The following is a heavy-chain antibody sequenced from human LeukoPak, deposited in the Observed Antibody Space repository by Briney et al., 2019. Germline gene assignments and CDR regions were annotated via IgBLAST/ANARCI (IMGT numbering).Heavy chain of an antibody. V-gene: IGHV3-7*01. CDR3: ARGRGPDY. CDR2: IKQDGSEK. Sequence: GGSLRLSCVASGFTFSSNWMSWVRQAPGKGLEWVANIKQDGSEKYYVDSVKGRFTISRDNAKNSVYLQMNSLRAEDTAVYYCARGRGPDYWGQGTLVTVSS. CDR1: GFTFSSNW. J-gene: IGHJ4*02.